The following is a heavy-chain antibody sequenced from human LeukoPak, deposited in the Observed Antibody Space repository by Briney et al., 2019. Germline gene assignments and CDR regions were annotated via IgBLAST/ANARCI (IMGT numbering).Heavy chain of an antibody. J-gene: IGHJ6*03. CDR3: ARVWDYYYYMDV. V-gene: IGHV4-39*01. D-gene: IGHD3-16*01. Sequence: SETLSLTCTVSGDSISSSSYYWGWIRQPPGKGLEWIGSIYYSGSTYYNPSLKSRVTISVDTSKNQFFLKLNSVTAADTAVYYCARVWDYYYYMDVWGKGTTVTVSS. CDR2: IYYSGST. CDR1: GDSISSSSYY.